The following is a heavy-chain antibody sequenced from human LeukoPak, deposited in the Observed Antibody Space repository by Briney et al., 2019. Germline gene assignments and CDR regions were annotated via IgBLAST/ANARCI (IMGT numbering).Heavy chain of an antibody. D-gene: IGHD3-22*01. J-gene: IGHJ3*02. CDR3: ARDRALGYDSSGYYYKWVGAFDI. V-gene: IGHV4-38-2*02. CDR1: GYSISSGYY. CDR2: IYHSGST. Sequence: SETLSLTCTVSGYSISSGYYWGWIRQPPGKGLEWIGSIYHSGSTYYNPSLKSRVTISVDTSKNQFSLKLSSVTAADTAVYYCARDRALGYDSSGYYYKWVGAFDIWGQGTMVTVSS.